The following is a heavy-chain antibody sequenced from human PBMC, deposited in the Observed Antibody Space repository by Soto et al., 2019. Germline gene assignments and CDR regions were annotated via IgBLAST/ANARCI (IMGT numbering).Heavy chain of an antibody. D-gene: IGHD6-19*01. CDR1: GGPISSSRYY. V-gene: IGHV4-39*02. Sequence: SETLSLTCFVSGGPISSSRYYWGWIRQPPGKGLEWIGSIYYSGSTYYNPSLKSRVTISVDTPNNQFSLRLSSVTAADTALYCCARDMIAVAGLYHFDYWGQGILVTVSS. CDR3: ARDMIAVAGLYHFDY. J-gene: IGHJ4*02. CDR2: IYYSGST.